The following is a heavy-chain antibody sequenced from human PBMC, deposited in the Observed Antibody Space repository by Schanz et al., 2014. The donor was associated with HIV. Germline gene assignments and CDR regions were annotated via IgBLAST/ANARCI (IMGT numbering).Heavy chain of an antibody. J-gene: IGHJ4*02. D-gene: IGHD2-2*01. CDR3: AREGGTSGFNGYFDS. Sequence: EVQLLESGGGLVQPGGSLRLSCTASGLPFSTYAMSWVRQAPGKGLEWVSSISSTSSHTYYAASLKGRFTISRDNAKNSLYLQMDSLRAEDTAIYYCAREGGTSGFNGYFDSWGQGTLVTVSS. CDR2: ISSTSSHT. V-gene: IGHV3-21*01. CDR1: GLPFSTYA.